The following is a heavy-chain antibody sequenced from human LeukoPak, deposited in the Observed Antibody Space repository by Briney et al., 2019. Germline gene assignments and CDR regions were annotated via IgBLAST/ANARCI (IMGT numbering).Heavy chain of an antibody. V-gene: IGHV3-30-3*01. CDR2: ISYDGSNK. D-gene: IGHD2-15*01. CDR3: ARASVRGVVVVAALDY. J-gene: IGHJ4*02. Sequence: SCKASGGTFSSYAMHWVRQTPGKGLEWVTVISYDGSNKYYADSVKGRFTISGDNSKNTLYLQMNSLRAEDTAVYYCARASVRGVVVVAALDYWGQGTLVTVSS. CDR1: GGTFSSYA.